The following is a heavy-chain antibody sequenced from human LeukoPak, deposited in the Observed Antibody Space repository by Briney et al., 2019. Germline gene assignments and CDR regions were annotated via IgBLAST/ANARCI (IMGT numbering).Heavy chain of an antibody. CDR2: INNSGST. CDR3: ANNDYSNYGSDY. CDR1: GGSFSGYY. J-gene: IGHJ4*02. D-gene: IGHD4-11*01. V-gene: IGHV4-34*01. Sequence: SETLSLTCAVYGGSFSGYYWSWIRQPPGKGLEWIGEINNSGSTNYNPSLKSRVTISVDTSKNQFSLKLSSVTAADTAVYYCANNDYSNYGSDYWGQGTLVTVSS.